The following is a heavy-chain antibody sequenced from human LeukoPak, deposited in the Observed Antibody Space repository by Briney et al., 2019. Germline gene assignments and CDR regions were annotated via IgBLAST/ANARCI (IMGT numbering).Heavy chain of an antibody. D-gene: IGHD3-9*01. CDR2: ISSSGSTI. CDR1: GFTFSSYE. V-gene: IGHV3-48*03. CDR3: ARVYYDISYYFDY. J-gene: IGHJ4*02. Sequence: PGGSLRLSCAASGFTFSSYEMNWVRQAPGKGLEWVSYISSSGSTIYYADSVKGRFTISRDNAKNSLYLQMNSLRAEDTAVYYCARVYYDISYYFDYWGQGTLVTVSS.